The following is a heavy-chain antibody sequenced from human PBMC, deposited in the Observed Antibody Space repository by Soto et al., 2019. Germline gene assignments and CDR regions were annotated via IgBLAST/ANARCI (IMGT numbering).Heavy chain of an antibody. Sequence: QVLLVESGGGVIQPGKSLRLSCAASGFRFSLYAMHWLRQAPGKGLEWVAVISDDGNVRKFGDSVKGRFAISRDSAKSTLYLEMFSLRSEDTAVYYCARDPGGYPLGDFNVWGQGTMVTVSS. J-gene: IGHJ3*01. CDR2: ISDDGNVR. CDR3: ARDPGGYPLGDFNV. CDR1: GFRFSLYA. D-gene: IGHD2-8*02. V-gene: IGHV3-30*09.